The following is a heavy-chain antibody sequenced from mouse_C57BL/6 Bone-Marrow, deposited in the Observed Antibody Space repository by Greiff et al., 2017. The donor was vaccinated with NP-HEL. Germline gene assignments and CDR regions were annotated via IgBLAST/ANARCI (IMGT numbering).Heavy chain of an antibody. D-gene: IGHD1-1*01. Sequence: EVQRVESGGGLVKPGGSLKLSCAASGFTFSDYGMHWVRQAPEKGLEWVAYISSGSSTIYYADTVKGRFTISRDNAKNTLFLQMTSLRSEETAMYYCAREGYYGSSLAWFAYWGQGTLVTVSA. V-gene: IGHV5-17*01. J-gene: IGHJ3*01. CDR2: ISSGSSTI. CDR1: GFTFSDYG. CDR3: AREGYYGSSLAWFAY.